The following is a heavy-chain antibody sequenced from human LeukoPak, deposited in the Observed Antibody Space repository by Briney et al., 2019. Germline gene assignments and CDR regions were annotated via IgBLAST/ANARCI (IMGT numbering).Heavy chain of an antibody. Sequence: GGSLRLSCTASGFTFGDYAMSWFRQAPGKGLEWVGFIRSKAYGGTTEYAASVKGRFTISRDDSKSIAYLQMNSLKTEDTAVYYCTRDENPQRAVAITRGDYWGQGTLVTVSS. CDR1: GFTFGDYA. J-gene: IGHJ4*02. CDR2: IRSKAYGGTT. V-gene: IGHV3-49*03. CDR3: TRDENPQRAVAITRGDY. D-gene: IGHD6-19*01.